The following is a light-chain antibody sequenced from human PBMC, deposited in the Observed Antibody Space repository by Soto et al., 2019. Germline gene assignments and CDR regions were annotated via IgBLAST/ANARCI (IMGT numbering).Light chain of an antibody. CDR1: SSDVGSYNL. J-gene: IGLJ3*02. V-gene: IGLV2-23*02. CDR3: CSYAGSSTFM. CDR2: EVS. Sequence: QSALTQPASVSGSPGQSITISCTGTSSDVGSYNLVSWYQQHPGKAPKLMIYEVSKRPSGVSNRFSGSKSGNTASLTISGLQAEDEAVYYCCSYAGSSTFMFGGGTKLTVL.